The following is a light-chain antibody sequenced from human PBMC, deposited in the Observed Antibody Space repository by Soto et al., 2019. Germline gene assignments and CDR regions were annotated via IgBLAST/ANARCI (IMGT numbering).Light chain of an antibody. CDR1: SNGIGNDNF. V-gene: IGLV2-23*01. Sequence: QSVLTRPASVSESPGQSITISCTGTSNGIGNDNFVSWYQQHPGKAPKLLIYEASERPSGVSNRFSGSKSGYTASLTISGLQAEDEADYYCCAYAGTGTFYVFGPGTKVTVL. CDR3: CAYAGTGTFYV. CDR2: EAS. J-gene: IGLJ1*01.